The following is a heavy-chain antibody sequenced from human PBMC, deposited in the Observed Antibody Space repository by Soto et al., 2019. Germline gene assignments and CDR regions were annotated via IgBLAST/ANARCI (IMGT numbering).Heavy chain of an antibody. CDR3: ATSYDTGFDP. D-gene: IGHD3-9*01. CDR2: IKVDSGYT. J-gene: IGHJ5*02. Sequence: QLQLVQSAAEVKKPGASVRVSCKASGYPFINSGIVWIRQAPEQGLEWMGWIKVDSGYTNYAQKFQGRVTMTADTSSDTAFMELRSLRLDDTAVYFCATSYDTGFDPWGQGTLVSVSS. CDR1: GYPFINSG. V-gene: IGHV1-18*04.